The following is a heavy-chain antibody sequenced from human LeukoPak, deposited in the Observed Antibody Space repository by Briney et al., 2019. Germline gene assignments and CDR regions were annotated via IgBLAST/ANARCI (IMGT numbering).Heavy chain of an antibody. CDR2: IKQDGTEI. Sequence: PGGSLRLSCAASGFSFSIYGMTWVRQAPGKGLEWVANIKQDGTEIYYLDSVKGRFTISRDNAKNSLYLQMNNLRAEDTAVYYCARSVVWGQGTLVTVSS. D-gene: IGHD2-21*01. J-gene: IGHJ4*02. CDR3: ARSVV. CDR1: GFSFSIYG. V-gene: IGHV3-7*01.